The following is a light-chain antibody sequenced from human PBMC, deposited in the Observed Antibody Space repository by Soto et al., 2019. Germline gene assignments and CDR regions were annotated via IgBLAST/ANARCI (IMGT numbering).Light chain of an antibody. CDR3: QQYFITPYT. CDR1: QSVLYSSNNKNY. CDR2: WAS. V-gene: IGKV4-1*01. J-gene: IGKJ2*01. Sequence: DIVMTQSPDSLAMSLGERATIYCKSSQSVLYSSNNKNYLAWYQQKFGQPPKLLIYWASTRESGVPDRFSASGSGTDFTLTISSLQAEDVALYYCQQYFITPYTFGQGTKLEI.